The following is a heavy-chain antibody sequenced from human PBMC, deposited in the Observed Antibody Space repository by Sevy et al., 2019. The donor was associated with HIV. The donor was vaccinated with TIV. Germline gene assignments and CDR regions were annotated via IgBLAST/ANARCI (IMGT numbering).Heavy chain of an antibody. D-gene: IGHD5-18*01. J-gene: IGHJ4*02. V-gene: IGHV3-64*02. Sequence: GGSLRLSCAASGFSFSSYALHWVRQAPGKGLEYVSAISSNGGSTYYADSVKGRFTISRDNTKNTLYRQMSSRRAEDMAVYYCAREGVGGYSDRLDYWGQGTLVTVSS. CDR2: ISSNGGST. CDR1: GFSFSSYA. CDR3: AREGVGGYSDRLDY.